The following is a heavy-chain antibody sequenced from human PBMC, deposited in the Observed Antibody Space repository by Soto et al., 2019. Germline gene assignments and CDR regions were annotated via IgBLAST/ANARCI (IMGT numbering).Heavy chain of an antibody. CDR3: TRKSPPTGMEV. CDR1: GFTLSSYD. CDR2: IGSGGDT. V-gene: IGHV3-13*01. Sequence: EVQLVESGGGLVQPGGSLRLSCAASGFTLSSYDIHWVRQATGEGLAWVSGIGSGGDTHYADSVKGRFIISREDGKNSLYLQMNKLRFGDTAVYDCTRKSPPTGMEVWCQGATVTVSS. J-gene: IGHJ6*02. D-gene: IGHD3-10*01.